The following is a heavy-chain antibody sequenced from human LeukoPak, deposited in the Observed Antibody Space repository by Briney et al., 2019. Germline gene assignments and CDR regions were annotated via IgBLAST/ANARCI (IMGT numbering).Heavy chain of an antibody. V-gene: IGHV1-69*04. CDR2: IIPILGIA. CDR1: GGTFSSYA. J-gene: IGHJ4*02. D-gene: IGHD6-13*01. Sequence: GASVKVSCKASGGTFSSYAISWVRQAPGQGLEWMGRIIPILGIANYAQKFRGRVTITADKSTSTAYMELSSLRSEDTAVYYCASSRIAAAAHREIPSFDYWGQGTLVTVSS. CDR3: ASSRIAAAAHREIPSFDY.